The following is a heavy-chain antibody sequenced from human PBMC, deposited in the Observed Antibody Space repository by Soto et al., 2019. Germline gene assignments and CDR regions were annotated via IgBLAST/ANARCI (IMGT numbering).Heavy chain of an antibody. V-gene: IGHV4-61*01. D-gene: IGHD1-1*01. Sequence: PWETLSLTCTVSGGSVSSGSYYWSWIRQPPGKELEWIGNIYYSGSTNYNPSLKSRVTISVDTSKNQFSLKLSSVTAADTDVYYCARDRQLERLFDYWGQGTLVTVSS. CDR1: GGSVSSGSYY. J-gene: IGHJ4*02. CDR2: IYYSGST. CDR3: ARDRQLERLFDY.